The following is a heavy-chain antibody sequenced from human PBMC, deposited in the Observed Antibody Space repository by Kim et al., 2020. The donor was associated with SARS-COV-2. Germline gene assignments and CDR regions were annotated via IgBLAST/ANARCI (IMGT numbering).Heavy chain of an antibody. CDR3: AREPPVEWAIMVYANYYYYGMDV. CDR2: ISYDGSNK. D-gene: IGHD2-8*01. Sequence: SSYAMHWVRQAPGKGLEWVAVISYDGSNKYYADSVKGRFTISRDNSKNTLYLQMNSLRAEDTAVYYCAREPPVEWAIMVYANYYYYGMDV. V-gene: IGHV3-30*04. CDR1: SSYA. J-gene: IGHJ6*01.